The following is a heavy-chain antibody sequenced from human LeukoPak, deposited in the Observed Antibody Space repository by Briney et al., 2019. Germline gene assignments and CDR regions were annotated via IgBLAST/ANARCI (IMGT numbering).Heavy chain of an antibody. V-gene: IGHV3-53*01. CDR1: GFTVSSNY. J-gene: IGHJ4*02. CDR2: IYSGGDT. D-gene: IGHD6-19*01. CDR3: ARVAVGAGTDYFDY. Sequence: QPGGSLRLSCAASGFTVSSNYMSSVRQAPGKGLEWVSVIYSGGDTYYADSVKGRFTISRDNSKNTLYLQMNSLRAEDTAVYYCARVAVGAGTDYFDYWGQGTLVTVSS.